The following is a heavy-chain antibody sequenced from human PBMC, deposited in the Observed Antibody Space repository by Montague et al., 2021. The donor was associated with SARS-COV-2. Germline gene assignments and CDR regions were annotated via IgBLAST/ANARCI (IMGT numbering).Heavy chain of an antibody. D-gene: IGHD2-2*01. CDR2: IYHSGST. CDR1: GYSISSGYY. CDR3: ARSQDCSTTSCHFDY. Sequence: SETLSLTCTVSGYSISSGYYWGWILQPPGKGLEWIGSIYHSGSTYYNPALKSRVTISVDTSKNQFSLKLSSVTAADTAVYYCARSQDCSTTSCHFDYWGQGTLVTVSS. J-gene: IGHJ4*02. V-gene: IGHV4-38-2*02.